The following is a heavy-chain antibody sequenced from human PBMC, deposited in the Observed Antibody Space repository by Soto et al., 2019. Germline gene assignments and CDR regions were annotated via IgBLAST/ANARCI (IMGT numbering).Heavy chain of an antibody. J-gene: IGHJ4*02. CDR2: ISYDGSNK. CDR1: GFTFSSYA. Sequence: GGSLRLSCAASGFTFSSYAMHWVRQAPGKGLEWVAVISYDGSNKYYADSVKGRFTISRDNSKNTLYLQMNSLRAEDTAVYYCARDMGEMATITLFYWGQGTLVTVS. V-gene: IGHV3-30-3*01. CDR3: ARDMGEMATITLFY. D-gene: IGHD5-12*01.